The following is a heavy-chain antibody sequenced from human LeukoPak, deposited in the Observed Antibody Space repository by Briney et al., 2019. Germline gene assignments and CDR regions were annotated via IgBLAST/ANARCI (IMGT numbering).Heavy chain of an antibody. D-gene: IGHD3-3*01. CDR1: GGTFSSYA. CDR3: ARDRGPHYDFWSGYSFYFDY. CDR2: IIPIFGTA. V-gene: IGHV1-69*13. Sequence: GSSVKVSCKASGGTFSSYAISWVRQAPGQGLEWMGGIIPIFGTANYAQKFQGRVTIPADESTSTAYMELSSLRSEDTAVYYCARDRGPHYDFWSGYSFYFDYWGQGTLVTVSS. J-gene: IGHJ4*02.